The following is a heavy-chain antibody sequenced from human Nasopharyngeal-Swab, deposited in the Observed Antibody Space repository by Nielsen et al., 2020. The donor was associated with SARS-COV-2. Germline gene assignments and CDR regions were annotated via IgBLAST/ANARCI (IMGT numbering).Heavy chain of an antibody. CDR1: GYTFTSYD. Sequence: VSVKVSCKASGYTFTSYDINWVRQATGQGLEWMGWMNPNSGNTGYAQKFQGRVTMTRNTSISTAYMELSSLRSEDTAVYYCARALTRSITIFGVVIPNWFDSWGQGTLVTVSS. V-gene: IGHV1-8*01. CDR2: MNPNSGNT. J-gene: IGHJ5*01. D-gene: IGHD3-3*01. CDR3: ARALTRSITIFGVVIPNWFDS.